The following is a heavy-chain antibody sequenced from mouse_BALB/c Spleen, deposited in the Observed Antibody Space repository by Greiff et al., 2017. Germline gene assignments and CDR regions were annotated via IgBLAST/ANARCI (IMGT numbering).Heavy chain of an antibody. J-gene: IGHJ1*01. CDR1: GYTFTSYW. Sequence: LQQPGSELVRPGASVKLSCKASGYTFTSYWMHWVKQRHGQGLEWIGNIYPGSGSTNYDEKFKSKGTLTVDTSSSTAYMHLSSLTSEDSAVYYCTRRGYWYFDVWGAGTTVTVSS. V-gene: IGHV1S22*01. CDR3: TRRGYWYFDV. CDR2: IYPGSGST.